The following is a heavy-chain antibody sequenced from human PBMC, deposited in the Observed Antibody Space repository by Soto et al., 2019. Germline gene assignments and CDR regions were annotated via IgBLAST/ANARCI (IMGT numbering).Heavy chain of an antibody. CDR3: ARDLGIAATGTGEKTDY. CDR1: VYTFTSYY. D-gene: IGHD6-13*01. V-gene: IGHV1-46*01. J-gene: IGHJ4*02. CDR2: INPSGGST. Sequence: ASVTVSCKASVYTFTSYYIHWVRQAPGQGLEWMGIINPSGGSTSYAQKFQGRVTMTRDTSTSTVYMELSSLRSEDTAVYYCARDLGIAATGTGEKTDYWGQGTLVTVSS.